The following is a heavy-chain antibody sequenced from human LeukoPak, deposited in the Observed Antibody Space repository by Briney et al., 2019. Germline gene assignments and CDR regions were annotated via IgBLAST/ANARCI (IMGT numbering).Heavy chain of an antibody. V-gene: IGHV7-4-1*02. CDR1: GYTFTSHA. Sequence: EASVKVSCKASGYTFTSHAMNWVRQAPGQGLEWMGWINTNTGNPTYGQGFTGRFVFSLDTSVSTAYLQISSLKAEDTAVYYCARDKYDILTGYYREIDYWGQGTLVTVSS. CDR3: ARDKYDILTGYYREIDY. CDR2: INTNTGNP. J-gene: IGHJ4*02. D-gene: IGHD3-9*01.